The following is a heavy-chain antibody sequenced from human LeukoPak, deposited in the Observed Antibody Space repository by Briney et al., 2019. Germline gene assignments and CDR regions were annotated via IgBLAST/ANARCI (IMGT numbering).Heavy chain of an antibody. V-gene: IGHV1-8*01. CDR3: ARGVQYSYGRYYFDY. CDR2: MNPSSGNT. CDR1: GYTFTSYD. Sequence: ASVKVSCKTSGYTFTSYDINWVRQATGQGLEWMGWMNPSSGNTAYPQKFQGRVTMTSDTSINTAYLELSSLRSEDTAVYYCARGVQYSYGRYYFDYWGQGTLVTVSS. D-gene: IGHD5-18*01. J-gene: IGHJ4*02.